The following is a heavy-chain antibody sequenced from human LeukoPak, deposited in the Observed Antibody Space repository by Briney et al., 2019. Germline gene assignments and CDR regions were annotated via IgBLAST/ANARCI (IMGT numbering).Heavy chain of an antibody. CDR3: AREAEIRGESSSWSFDY. J-gene: IGHJ4*02. D-gene: IGHD6-13*01. CDR1: GFTFSSYS. V-gene: IGHV3-48*01. Sequence: GGSLRLSCAASGFTFSSYSMNWVRQAPGKGLEWVSYISSSSSTIYYADSVKGRFTISRDNAKNSLYLQMNSLRAEDTAVYYCAREAEIRGESSSWSFDYWGQGTLVTVSS. CDR2: ISSSSSTI.